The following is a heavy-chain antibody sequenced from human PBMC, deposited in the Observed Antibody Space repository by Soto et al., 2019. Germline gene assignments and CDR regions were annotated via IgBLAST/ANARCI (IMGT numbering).Heavy chain of an antibody. CDR2: INAGNGNT. J-gene: IGHJ6*02. D-gene: IGHD3-10*01. CDR3: ARVPLLLWFGDPLVCMDV. CDR1: GYTFTSYA. Sequence: ASVKVSCKASGYTFTSYAMHWVRQAPGQRLEWMGWINAGNGNTKYSQKFQGRVTITRDTSASTAYMELSSLRFEDTAVYYCARVPLLLWFGDPLVCMDVWGQGTTVTVSS. V-gene: IGHV1-3*01.